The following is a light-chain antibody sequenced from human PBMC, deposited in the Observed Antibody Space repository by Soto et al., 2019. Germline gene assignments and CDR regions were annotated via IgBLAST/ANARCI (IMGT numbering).Light chain of an antibody. J-gene: IGKJ5*01. V-gene: IGKV1-39*01. CDR2: AAS. CDR1: QTISRN. Sequence: DIQMTQSPSSLSASVGDRVTIPCRASQTISRNLNWYQQKPGTAPKLLIYAASSLQRGVPSRFSGSGSGTDFTLAISSLQPEDFATYYCQQSDSIPITFGQGTRLEIK. CDR3: QQSDSIPIT.